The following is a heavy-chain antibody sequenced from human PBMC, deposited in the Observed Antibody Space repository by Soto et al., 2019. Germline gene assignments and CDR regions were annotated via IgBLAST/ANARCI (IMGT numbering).Heavy chain of an antibody. V-gene: IGHV1-46*01. D-gene: IGHD3-9*01. CDR2: INPSGGST. CDR1: GYTFTSYY. Sequence: ASVKVSCKAFGYTFTSYYMHWVRQAPGQGLEWMGIINPSGGSTSYAQKFQGRVTMTRDTSTSTVYMELSSLRSEDTAVYYCARPDILTGYSYYFDYWGQGTLVTVSS. CDR3: ARPDILTGYSYYFDY. J-gene: IGHJ4*02.